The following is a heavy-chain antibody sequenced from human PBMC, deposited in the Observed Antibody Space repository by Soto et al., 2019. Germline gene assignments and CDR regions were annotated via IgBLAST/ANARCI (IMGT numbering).Heavy chain of an antibody. V-gene: IGHV3-30-3*01. CDR2: ISYDGSNK. CDR3: GDDVTAGGLAV. Sequence: PGGSLRLSCVASRFTFSSYAMHWVRQAPGKGLDWVAVISYDGSNKYYADSVKGRFTISRDNSKNTLFLQMNSLRAGDTAVYYCGDDVTAGGLAVWGQATTVTVSS. D-gene: IGHD1-1*01. J-gene: IGHJ6*02. CDR1: RFTFSSYA.